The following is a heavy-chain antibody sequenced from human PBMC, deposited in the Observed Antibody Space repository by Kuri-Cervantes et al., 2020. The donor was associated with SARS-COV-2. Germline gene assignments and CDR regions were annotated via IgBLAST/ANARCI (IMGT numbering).Heavy chain of an antibody. CDR2: LRTNAYGGST. Sequence: GGSXRLSXTASGFTFGDFGLSWVRQAPGKGLEWVAFLRTNAYGGSTEYAASVKGRFSISRDDSKTIGYLQMNSLKTEDTAVYYCTRGVTGTTRHWYFDLWGRGTLVTVSS. J-gene: IGHJ2*01. CDR1: GFTFGDFG. D-gene: IGHD1-7*01. V-gene: IGHV3-49*04. CDR3: TRGVTGTTRHWYFDL.